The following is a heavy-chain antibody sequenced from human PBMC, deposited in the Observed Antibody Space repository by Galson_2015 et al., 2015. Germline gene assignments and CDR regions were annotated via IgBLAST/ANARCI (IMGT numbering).Heavy chain of an antibody. CDR1: GFTFTYYA. CDR3: AKESFDASGAYSKFDFDY. D-gene: IGHD3-10*01. V-gene: IGHV3-23*01. J-gene: IGHJ4*02. CDR2: IGRGGDT. Sequence: SLRLSCAASGFTFTYYAMSWVRQAPGTGLEWVSTIGRGGDTHYADSVKGRSTISRDNSKNTLYLQMHSLSAEDTAQYFCAKESFDASGAYSKFDFDYWGQGTLVTVSS.